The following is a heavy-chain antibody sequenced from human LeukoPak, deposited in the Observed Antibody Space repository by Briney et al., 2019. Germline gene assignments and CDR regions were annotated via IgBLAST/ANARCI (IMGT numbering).Heavy chain of an antibody. Sequence: SETLSLTCTVSGGSISSSPYYWGWIRQPPGKGLGWIGSIYYTGNTYYNPSLKSRVTISVDMSKNQFSLKLSSVTAADTAVYYCASLRIVTMVRGNYFDYWGQGTLVTVSS. J-gene: IGHJ4*02. CDR2: IYYTGNT. CDR1: GGSISSSPYY. CDR3: ASLRIVTMVRGNYFDY. V-gene: IGHV4-39*01. D-gene: IGHD3-10*01.